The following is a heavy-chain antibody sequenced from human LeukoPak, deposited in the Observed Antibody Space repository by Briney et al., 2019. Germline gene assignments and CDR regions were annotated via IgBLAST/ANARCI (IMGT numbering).Heavy chain of an antibody. J-gene: IGHJ4*02. CDR2: ISWNSGSI. Sequence: GGSLRLSRAASGFTFDDYGMHWVRQAPGKGLEWVSGISWNSGSIGYADSVKGRFTISRDNAKNSLYLQMNSLRAEDTALYYCAKGSHPMVREVISDWGQGTLVTVSS. CDR1: GFTFDDYG. V-gene: IGHV3-9*01. CDR3: AKGSHPMVREVISD. D-gene: IGHD3-10*01.